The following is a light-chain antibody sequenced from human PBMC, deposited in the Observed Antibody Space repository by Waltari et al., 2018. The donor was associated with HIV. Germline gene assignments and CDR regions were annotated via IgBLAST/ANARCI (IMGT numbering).Light chain of an antibody. J-gene: IGKJ5*01. CDR2: GAS. V-gene: IGKV3D-15*01. CDR1: QRVSSK. Sequence: EIVMLQSPATVSVSPGERATRSGRASQRVSSKLAWDEQIPGQAYRLFSYGASTRSPGIPGRFSGRESVTEFILTISGLQSEDSAVYYCQQYYKWPLRFGPGKRLEIK. CDR3: QQYYKWPLR.